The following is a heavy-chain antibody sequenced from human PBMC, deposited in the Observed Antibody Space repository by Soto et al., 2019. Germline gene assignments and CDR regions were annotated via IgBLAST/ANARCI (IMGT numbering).Heavy chain of an antibody. J-gene: IGHJ6*02. Sequence: GGSLRLSCAASGFTFSSYAMHWVRQAPGKGLEWVAVISYDGSNKYYADSVKGRFTISRDNSKNTLYLQMNSLRAEDTAVYYCAREEKMVSAFYYYGMDVWGQGTTVTVSS. V-gene: IGHV3-30-3*01. CDR2: ISYDGSNK. CDR3: AREEKMVSAFYYYGMDV. CDR1: GFTFSSYA. D-gene: IGHD2-8*01.